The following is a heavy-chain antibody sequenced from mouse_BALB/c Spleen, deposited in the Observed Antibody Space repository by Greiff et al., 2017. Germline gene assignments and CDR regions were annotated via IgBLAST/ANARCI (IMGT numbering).Heavy chain of an antibody. Sequence: EVQLQESGPGLVKPSQSLSLTCSVTGYSITCGYYWNWIRQFPGNKLEWMGYISYDGSNNYNPSLKNRISITRDTSKNQFFLKLNSVTTEDTATYYCAREGYYYAMDYWGQGTSVTVSS. J-gene: IGHJ4*01. CDR1: GYSITCGYY. CDR3: AREGYYYAMDY. CDR2: ISYDGSN. V-gene: IGHV3-6*02.